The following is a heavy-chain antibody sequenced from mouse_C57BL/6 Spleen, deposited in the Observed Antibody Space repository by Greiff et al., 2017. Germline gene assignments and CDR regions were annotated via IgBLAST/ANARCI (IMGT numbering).Heavy chain of an antibody. CDR3: ARKAFDY. CDR1: GYSFTGYY. CDR2: INPSTGGT. D-gene: IGHD6-1*01. Sequence: VQLKRSGPELVKPGASVKISCKASGYSFTGYYMNWVKQSPEKSLEWIGEINPSTGGTTYNQKFKAKATLTVDKSSSTAYMQLKSLTSEDSAVYYCARKAFDYWGQGTTLTVSS. J-gene: IGHJ2*01. V-gene: IGHV1-42*01.